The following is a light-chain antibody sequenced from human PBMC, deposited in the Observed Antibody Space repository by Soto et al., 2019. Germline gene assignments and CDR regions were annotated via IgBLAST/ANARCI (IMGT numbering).Light chain of an antibody. CDR3: CSYSTSRTYV. CDR1: SNDIGYYNY. J-gene: IGLJ1*01. Sequence: QSALTQPASVSGSPGQSITISCTGTSNDIGYYNYVSWYQQNPGKAPKLMIYDVSNRPSGVSTRFSGSKSGNTASLTISGLQAADEADYYCCSYSTSRTYVFGTRTKLTFL. CDR2: DVS. V-gene: IGLV2-14*01.